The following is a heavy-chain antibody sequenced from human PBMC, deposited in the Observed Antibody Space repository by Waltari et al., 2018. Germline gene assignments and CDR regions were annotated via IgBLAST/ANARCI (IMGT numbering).Heavy chain of an antibody. J-gene: IGHJ4*02. CDR1: GYSISSGYY. CDR3: ARVVRIAVAGRFDY. CDR2: IYHSGST. D-gene: IGHD6-19*01. V-gene: IGHV4-38-2*02. Sequence: QVQLQESGPGLVKPSETLSLTCTVSGYSISSGYYWGWSRQPQGKGLEWMGSIYHSGSTYYNPSLKSRVTISVDTSKNQFSLKLSSVTAADTAVYYCARVVRIAVAGRFDYWGQGTLVTVSS.